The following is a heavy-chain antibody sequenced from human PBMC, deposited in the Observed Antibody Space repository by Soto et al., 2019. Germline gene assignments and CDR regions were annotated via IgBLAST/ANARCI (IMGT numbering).Heavy chain of an antibody. CDR3: ARMASSGSLNWFDP. V-gene: IGHV1-8*01. J-gene: IGHJ5*02. CDR1: GYTFTNYE. Sequence: ASVKVSCKASGYTFTNYEINWVRQATGQGLEWMGWMNPGSGNTGYAHKFQGRVTMTRNISISTAYMELSRLGSDDTAIYYCARMASSGSLNWFDPWGQGTLATVPS. D-gene: IGHD3-10*01. CDR2: MNPGSGNT.